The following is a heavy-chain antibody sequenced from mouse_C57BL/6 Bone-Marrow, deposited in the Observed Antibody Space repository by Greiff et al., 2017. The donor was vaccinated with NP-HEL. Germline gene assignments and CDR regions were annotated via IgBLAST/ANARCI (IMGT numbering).Heavy chain of an antibody. CDR1: GFNIKNSY. J-gene: IGHJ2*01. Sequence: VQLQQSVAELVRPGASVKLSCTASGFNIKNSYMHWVKQRPEQGLEWIGRIDPANGNTKYAPKFQGKATITADKSSNTAYMQLSSLTSEDTAIYYYARDCGSSPYYFDYWGQGTTLTVSS. CDR2: IDPANGNT. CDR3: ARDCGSSPYYFDY. V-gene: IGHV14-3*01. D-gene: IGHD1-1*01.